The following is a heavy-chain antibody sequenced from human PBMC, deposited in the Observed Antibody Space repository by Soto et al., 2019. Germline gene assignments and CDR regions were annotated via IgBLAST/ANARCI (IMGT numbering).Heavy chain of an antibody. CDR3: ARLSSGERLNFDY. J-gene: IGHJ4*02. CDR2: IYYSGST. V-gene: IGHV4-31*03. D-gene: IGHD3-10*02. Sequence: QVQLQESGPGLVKPSQTLSLTCTVSGGSISSGGYYWSWIRQHPGKGLEWIGYIYYSGSTYYNPSLKSRVTISLDKSKNQFSLKLSSVTAADTAMYYCARLSSGERLNFDYWGQGTLVTVSS. CDR1: GGSISSGGYY.